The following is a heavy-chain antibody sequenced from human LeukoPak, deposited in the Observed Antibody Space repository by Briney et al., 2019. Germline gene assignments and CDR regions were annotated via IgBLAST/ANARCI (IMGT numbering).Heavy chain of an antibody. CDR3: ARDPGSSNNP. CDR1: GDSISSSY. V-gene: IGHV4-4*07. J-gene: IGHJ5*02. CDR2: IYSSGRT. Sequence: SETLSLTCTVSGDSISSSYWSWIRQPAGKGLEWIGRIYSSGRTNYNPSLKSRVTMSVDTSKNQFSLKLNSVTAADTAVYYCARDPGSSNNPWGQGTLVTVSS. D-gene: IGHD5-12*01.